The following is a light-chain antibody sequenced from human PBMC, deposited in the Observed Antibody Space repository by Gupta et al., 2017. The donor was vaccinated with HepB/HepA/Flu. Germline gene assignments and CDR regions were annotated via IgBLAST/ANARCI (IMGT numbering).Light chain of an antibody. J-gene: IGKJ2*01. CDR1: QSVNSD. V-gene: IGKV3-15*01. CDR3: LQYNNWYT. CDR2: GAS. Sequence: EIVMTQSPVTLSVSPGERATLSCRTSQSVNSDLAWYKQKPGQAPRLLIYGASTRATAFRARFSGSGSETEFTLTINSLQYEDFAVYYCLQYNNWYTFGQGTKLEIK.